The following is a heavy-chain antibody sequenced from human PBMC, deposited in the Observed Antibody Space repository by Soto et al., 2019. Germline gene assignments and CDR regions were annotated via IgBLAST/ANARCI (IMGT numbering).Heavy chain of an antibody. Sequence: PSETLSLTCVVAGGPVSGDDLYWSWIRHLPGKGLEWIGYIYYSVSTNYNPSLKSRVTISVDTSKNQFSLKLTSVTAADTAVYYCARDRYSSGHWGQGTLVTASS. D-gene: IGHD6-19*01. CDR1: GGPVSGDDLY. V-gene: IGHV4-61*08. CDR2: IYYSVST. J-gene: IGHJ4*02. CDR3: ARDRYSSGH.